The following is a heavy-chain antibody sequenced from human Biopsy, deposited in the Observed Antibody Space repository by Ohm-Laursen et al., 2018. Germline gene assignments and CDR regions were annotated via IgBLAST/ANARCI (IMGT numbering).Heavy chain of an antibody. Sequence: RLSCTASGFSFDNYAMNWVRQAPGKGLEWVSTISGSGGSTYYADSVKGRFTVSRDNAKNSLYLQMNSLTVEDTAVYYCARDGAGSYHDYWGQGTLVTVSS. J-gene: IGHJ4*02. CDR3: ARDGAGSYHDY. D-gene: IGHD3-10*01. CDR2: ISGSGGST. CDR1: GFSFDNYA. V-gene: IGHV3-23*01.